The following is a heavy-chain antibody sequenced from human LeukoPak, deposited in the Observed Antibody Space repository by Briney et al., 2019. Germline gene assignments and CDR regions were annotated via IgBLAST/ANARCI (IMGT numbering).Heavy chain of an antibody. CDR2: IYTSGST. CDR1: GGSISSGSCY. Sequence: PSQTLSLTCTVSGGSISSGSCYWSWIRQPAGKGLEWIGRIYTSGSTNYNPSLKSRVTISVDTSKNQFSLKLSSVTAADTAVYYCAREDTIIWGFDPWGQGTLVTVSS. CDR3: AREDTIIWGFDP. V-gene: IGHV4-61*02. J-gene: IGHJ5*02. D-gene: IGHD5-12*01.